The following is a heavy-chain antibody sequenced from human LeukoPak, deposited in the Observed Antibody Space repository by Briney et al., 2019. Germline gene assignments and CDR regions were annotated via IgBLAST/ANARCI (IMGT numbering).Heavy chain of an antibody. Sequence: GGSLRLSCAASGFTFSSYSMNWVRQAPGKGLEWVSYISSSSSTIYYADSVKGRFTISRDNAKNSLYLQMNSLRAEDTAVYYCARVAANYYYGMDVWGQGTTVTVSS. CDR2: ISSSSSTI. CDR1: GFTFSSYS. CDR3: ARVAANYYYGMDV. J-gene: IGHJ6*02. D-gene: IGHD6-25*01. V-gene: IGHV3-48*01.